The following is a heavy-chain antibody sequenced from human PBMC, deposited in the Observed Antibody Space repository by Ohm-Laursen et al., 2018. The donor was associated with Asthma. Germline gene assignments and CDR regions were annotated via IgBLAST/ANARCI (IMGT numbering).Heavy chain of an antibody. D-gene: IGHD2-15*01. CDR1: GFTFSSYG. CDR2: IWYDGSNK. V-gene: IGHV3-33*08. J-gene: IGHJ3*02. Sequence: SLRLSCAASGFTFSSYGMHWVRQAPGKGLEWVAVIWYDGSNKYYADSVKGRFTISRDNSKNTLYLQMNSLRAEDTAVYYCARDLSIVVVVAATPDAFDIWGQGTTVTVSS. CDR3: ARDLSIVVVVAATPDAFDI.